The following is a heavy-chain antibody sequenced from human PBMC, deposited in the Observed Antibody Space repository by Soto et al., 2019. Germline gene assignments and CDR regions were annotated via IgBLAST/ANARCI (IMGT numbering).Heavy chain of an antibody. CDR3: ARGGSMAASFYYYYCMDV. V-gene: IGHV4-4*07. CDR1: GGSISSYY. D-gene: IGHD3-16*01. CDR2: IYTSGST. J-gene: IGHJ6*02. Sequence: SETLSLTCTVSGGSISSYYWSCNRQPAGKGLEWIGRIYTSGSTNYNPSLKSRVTMSVDTSKNQFSLKLSSVTAADTAVYYCARGGSMAASFYYYYCMDVWGQGTTVTVSS.